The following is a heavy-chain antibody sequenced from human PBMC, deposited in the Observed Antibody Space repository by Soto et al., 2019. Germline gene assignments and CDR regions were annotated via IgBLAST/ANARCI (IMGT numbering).Heavy chain of an antibody. V-gene: IGHV3-30*18. CDR3: AKDQASGQGSFDS. CDR2: ISYDGSNQ. Sequence: GGSLRLSCAASGFTFNVYGMHWVRQAPDKGLEWVALISYDGSNQYYADSVKGRFTISRDNSKNTLFLQMNSLRADDTAVYYCAKDQASGQGSFDSWGQGTLVTVS. J-gene: IGHJ4*02. CDR1: GFTFNVYG.